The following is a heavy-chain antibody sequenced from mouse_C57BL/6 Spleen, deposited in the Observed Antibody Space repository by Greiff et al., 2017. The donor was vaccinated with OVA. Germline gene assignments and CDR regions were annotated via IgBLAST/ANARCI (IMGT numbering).Heavy chain of an antibody. CDR1: GYTFTSYW. J-gene: IGHJ1*03. Sequence: QVHVKQPGAELVKPGASVKMSCKASGYTFTSYWITWVKQRPGQGLEWIGDIYPGSGSTNYNEKFKSKATLTVDTSSSTAYMQLSSLTSEDSAVYYCARRYYGNYGYFDVWGTGTTVTVSS. V-gene: IGHV1-55*01. D-gene: IGHD2-1*01. CDR3: ARRYYGNYGYFDV. CDR2: IYPGSGST.